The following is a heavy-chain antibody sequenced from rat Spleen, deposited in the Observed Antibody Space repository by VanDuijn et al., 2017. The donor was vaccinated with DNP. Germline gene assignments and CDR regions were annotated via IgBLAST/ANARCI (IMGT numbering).Heavy chain of an antibody. D-gene: IGHD4-3*01. CDR3: VRWNSGHFDY. J-gene: IGHJ2*01. CDR1: GFTFINYD. V-gene: IGHV5-7*01. Sequence: EVQLVESGGGLVQPGRSMKLSCAASGFTFINYDMAWVRQAPKKGLEWVATISYDGSSTYYRDSVKGRFTISRNNAENTVYLQMNSLRSEDTATYYCVRWNSGHFDYWGQGVMVTVSS. CDR2: ISYDGSST.